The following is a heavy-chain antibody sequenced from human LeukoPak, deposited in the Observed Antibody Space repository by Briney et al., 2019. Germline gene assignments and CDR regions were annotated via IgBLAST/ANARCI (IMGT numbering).Heavy chain of an antibody. D-gene: IGHD5-24*01. V-gene: IGHV3-20*04. Sequence: PGGSLRLSCAASGFTFDDYGMNWVRQAPGKGLEWVSGINWNGGSTGYADSVKGRFTISRDNAKNSLYVQMNSLRTEDTALYYCAKGYRTGRWLPLDYWGQGTLVTVSS. J-gene: IGHJ4*02. CDR1: GFTFDDYG. CDR2: INWNGGST. CDR3: AKGYRTGRWLPLDY.